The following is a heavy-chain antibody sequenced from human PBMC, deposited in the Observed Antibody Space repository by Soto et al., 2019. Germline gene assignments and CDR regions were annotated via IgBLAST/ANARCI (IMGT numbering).Heavy chain of an antibody. D-gene: IGHD6-19*01. V-gene: IGHV3-73*02. CDR1: GFTFSGSA. J-gene: IGHJ4*02. Sequence: EVQLVESGGGLVQPGGSLKLSCAASGFTFSGSAMHWVRQASGKGLEWVGRIRSKANSYATAYAASEKGRFTISRDDSKNTAYLQMNSLKTEDTAVYYCTRLSAVAGTFDWGQGTLVTVSS. CDR3: TRLSAVAGTFD. CDR2: IRSKANSYAT.